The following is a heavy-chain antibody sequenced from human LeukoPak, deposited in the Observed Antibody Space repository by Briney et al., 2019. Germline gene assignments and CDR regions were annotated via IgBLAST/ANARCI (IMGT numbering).Heavy chain of an antibody. J-gene: IGHJ6*02. CDR2: IKEDGSVK. V-gene: IGHV3-7*01. CDR3: ARLEEDYDILTGYYPRPDYGMDV. D-gene: IGHD3-9*01. Sequence: GGSLRLSCAASGFTLSDWWMSWVRQAPGKGLEWVANIKEDGSVKSYVGSVKGRFTISRDNAKKSLYLQMSSLRAEDTAVYYCARLEEDYDILTGYYPRPDYGMDVWGQGTTVTVSS. CDR1: GFTLSDWW.